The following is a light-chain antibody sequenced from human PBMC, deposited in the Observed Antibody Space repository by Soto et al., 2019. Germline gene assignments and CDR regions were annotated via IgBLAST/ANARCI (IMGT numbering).Light chain of an antibody. CDR2: GAS. V-gene: IGKV3-20*01. J-gene: IGKJ1*01. CDR1: QSVSSNY. Sequence: EIVLTQSPGTLSLSPGERATLSCRASQSVSSNYLAWYQQKPGQAPRLLIHGASSRATGIPDRFSGSGSGTDFTLTITRLEPEDFAVYYCHQYGTSPWTFGQGTKVEIK. CDR3: HQYGTSPWT.